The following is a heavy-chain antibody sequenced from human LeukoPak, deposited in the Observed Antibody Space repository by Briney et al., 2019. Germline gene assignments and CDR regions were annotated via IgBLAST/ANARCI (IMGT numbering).Heavy chain of an antibody. CDR2: IYYSGST. J-gene: IGHJ4*02. Sequence: SSETLSLTCTVSGGSISSSSYYWGWIRQPPGKGLEWIGSIYYSGSTYYNPSLKSRVTISVDTSKNQFSLKLSSVTAADTAVYYCARNWQQQLALDYWGQGTLVTVSS. D-gene: IGHD6-13*01. CDR1: GGSISSSSYY. CDR3: ARNWQQQLALDY. V-gene: IGHV4-39*01.